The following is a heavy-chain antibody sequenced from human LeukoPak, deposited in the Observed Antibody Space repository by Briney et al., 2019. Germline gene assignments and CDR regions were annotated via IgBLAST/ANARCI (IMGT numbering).Heavy chain of an antibody. V-gene: IGHV3-7*01. J-gene: IGHJ3*01. D-gene: IGHD2-15*01. CDR1: GFTFSNYW. CDR2: IKRDGSEK. Sequence: GGSLRLSCAASGFTFSNYWVGWVRQAPGKGLEWVANIKRDGSEKYYVGSVKGRFTISRDNSQNTMYLQMNSLRAEDSAVYYCAKATCSGANCFSNSRDAFDVWGQGTMVIVSS. CDR3: AKATCSGANCFSNSRDAFDV.